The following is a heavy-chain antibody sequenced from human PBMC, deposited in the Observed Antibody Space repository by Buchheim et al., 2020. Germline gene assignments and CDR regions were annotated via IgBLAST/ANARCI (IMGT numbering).Heavy chain of an antibody. CDR2: INREETTT. CDR3: VRDMYGSGDY. V-gene: IGHV3-74*01. D-gene: IGHD3-10*01. J-gene: IGHJ4*02. CDR1: GFPFSIYL. Sequence: EVQLVESGGGLVQPGGSLRLSCSAPGFPFSIYLMHWVRQAPGKGLALVSHINREETTTNYADSVRGRFTXTSDNDKNTMNLQMNNLRAEDTAVYYCVRDMYGSGDYWGQGTL.